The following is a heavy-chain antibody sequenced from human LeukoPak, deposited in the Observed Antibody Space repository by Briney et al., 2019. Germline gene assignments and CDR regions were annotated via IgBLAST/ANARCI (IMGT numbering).Heavy chain of an antibody. J-gene: IGHJ4*02. CDR2: IYSGGST. V-gene: IGHV3-53*01. CDR3: ARGLAGDY. CDR1: GFTVSSNY. Sequence: SGGSLRLSCAASGFTVSSNYMSWVRQAPGKGLEWVSVIYSGGSTYYADSVKGRFTISRDSSKNTLFLQMNSLRVEDTAVYYCARGLAGDYWGQGTLVTVSS.